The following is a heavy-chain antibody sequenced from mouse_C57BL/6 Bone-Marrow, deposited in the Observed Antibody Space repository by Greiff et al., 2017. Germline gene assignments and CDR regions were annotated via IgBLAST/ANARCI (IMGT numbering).Heavy chain of an antibody. CDR1: GYTFTDYY. D-gene: IGHD3-2*02. CDR2: IYPGSGNT. J-gene: IGHJ3*01. Sequence: VMLVESGAELVRPGASVKLSCKASGYTFTDYYINWVKQRPGQGLEWIARIYPGSGNTYYNEKFKGKATLTAEKSSSTAYMQLSSLTSEDSAVYFCASQDSSGLAWFAYWGQGTLVTVSA. CDR3: ASQDSSGLAWFAY. V-gene: IGHV1-76*01.